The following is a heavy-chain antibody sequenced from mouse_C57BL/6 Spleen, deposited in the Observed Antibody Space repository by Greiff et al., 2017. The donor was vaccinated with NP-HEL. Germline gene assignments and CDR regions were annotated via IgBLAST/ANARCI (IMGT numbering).Heavy chain of an antibody. V-gene: IGHV1-54*01. Sequence: VMLVESGAELVRPGTSVKVSCKASGYAFTNYLIEWVKQRPGQGLEWIGVINPGSGGTNYNEKFKGKATLTADKSSSTAYMQLSSLTSEDAAVYFCARDFHYGSSYDYWGKGTTLTVSS. J-gene: IGHJ2*01. CDR1: GYAFTNYL. CDR3: ARDFHYGSSYDY. CDR2: INPGSGGT. D-gene: IGHD1-1*01.